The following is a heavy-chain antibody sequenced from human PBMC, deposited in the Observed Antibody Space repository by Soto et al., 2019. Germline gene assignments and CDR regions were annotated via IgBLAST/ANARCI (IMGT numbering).Heavy chain of an antibody. V-gene: IGHV3-23*01. Sequence: EVQLLESGGGLVQPGGSLRLSCAASGFTFSSYAMSWVRQAPGKGLEWVSAISGSGGSTYYADSVKGRFTIPRDNSKNTLYLQMNSLRAEDTAVYYCAKDEGPFGYFQHWGQGNLATVSS. CDR2: ISGSGGST. CDR3: AKDEGPFGYFQH. CDR1: GFTFSSYA. J-gene: IGHJ1*01. D-gene: IGHD3-16*01.